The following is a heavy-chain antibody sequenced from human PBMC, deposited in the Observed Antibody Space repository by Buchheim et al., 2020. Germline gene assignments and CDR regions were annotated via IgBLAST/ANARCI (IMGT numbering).Heavy chain of an antibody. V-gene: IGHV3-7*01. Sequence: EVQLVESGGGLVQPGGSLRLSCAAPGFTFSSYWMSWVRQAPGKGLEWVANIKQDGSEKYYVDSVKGRFTISRDNAKNSLYLQMNSLRAEDTAVYYCAREEGAYYYDSSGYTDYWGQGTL. CDR2: IKQDGSEK. D-gene: IGHD3-22*01. J-gene: IGHJ4*02. CDR1: GFTFSSYW. CDR3: AREEGAYYYDSSGYTDY.